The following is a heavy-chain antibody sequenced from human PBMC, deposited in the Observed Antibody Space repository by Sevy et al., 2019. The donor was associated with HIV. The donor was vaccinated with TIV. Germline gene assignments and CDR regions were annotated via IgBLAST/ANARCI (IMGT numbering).Heavy chain of an antibody. CDR2: ISGSGGST. V-gene: IGHV3-23*01. CDR1: GFTFSRYS. CDR3: AKVSTYYYDSSGYSHFDY. J-gene: IGHJ4*02. Sequence: GGSLRLSCVASGFTFSRYSMNWVRQAPGKGLEWVSAISGSGGSTYYADSVKGRFTISRDNSKNTLYLQMNSLRAEDTAVYYCAKVSTYYYDSSGYSHFDYWGQGTLVTVSS. D-gene: IGHD3-22*01.